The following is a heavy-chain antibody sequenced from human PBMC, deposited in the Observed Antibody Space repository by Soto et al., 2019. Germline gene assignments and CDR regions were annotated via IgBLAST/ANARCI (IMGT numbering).Heavy chain of an antibody. CDR2: IWYDGSNK. CDR3: ARDGGIVATTRTLYYYYGMDV. Sequence: PGGSLRLSCAASGFTFSSYGMHWVRQAPGKGLEWVAVIWYDGSNKYYADSVKGRFTISRDNSKNTLYLQMNSLRAEDTAVYYCARDGGIVATTRTLYYYYGMDVWGQGTTVTV. J-gene: IGHJ6*02. V-gene: IGHV3-33*01. D-gene: IGHD5-12*01. CDR1: GFTFSSYG.